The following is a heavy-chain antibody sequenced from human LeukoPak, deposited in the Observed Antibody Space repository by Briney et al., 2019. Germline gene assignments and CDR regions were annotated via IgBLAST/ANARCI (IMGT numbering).Heavy chain of an antibody. D-gene: IGHD1-7*01. V-gene: IGHV3-48*03. CDR2: ISSSGSTI. J-gene: IGHJ6*03. Sequence: GGSLRLSCAASGFSISSYEMNWVRQAPGKGLEWGSHISSSGSTIWYADSVKGRFTISRDNAKNSLYLQMNSLRAEDTAVYYCARVELAPYYYYMDVWGKGTTVTVSS. CDR1: GFSISSYE. CDR3: ARVELAPYYYYMDV.